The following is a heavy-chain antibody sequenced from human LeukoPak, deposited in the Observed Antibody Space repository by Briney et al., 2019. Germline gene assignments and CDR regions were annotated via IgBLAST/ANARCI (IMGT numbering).Heavy chain of an antibody. Sequence: SETLSLTCTVSGGSISSYYWSWIRQPAGKGLEWIGRIYTSGSTNYNPSLKSRVTMSVDTSKNQFSLKLSSVTAADTAVYYCARQSARRSGSYYSGPYDAFDIWGQGTMVTVSS. CDR2: IYTSGST. CDR3: ARQSARRSGSYYSGPYDAFDI. V-gene: IGHV4-4*07. D-gene: IGHD1-26*01. J-gene: IGHJ3*02. CDR1: GGSISSYY.